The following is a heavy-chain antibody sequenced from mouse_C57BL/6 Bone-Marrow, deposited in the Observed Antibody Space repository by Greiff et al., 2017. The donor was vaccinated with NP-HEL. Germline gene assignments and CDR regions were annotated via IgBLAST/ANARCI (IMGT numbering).Heavy chain of an antibody. CDR1: GYTFTSYW. Sequence: VQLQQPGAELVMPGASVKLSCKASGYTFTSYWMHWVKQRPGQGLEWIGEIDPSDSYTNYNQKFKGKSTLTVDKSSSTAYMQLSSLTSEDSAVYYCARPLYYGSSYHYAMDYWGQGTSVTVSS. CDR3: ARPLYYGSSYHYAMDY. D-gene: IGHD1-1*01. V-gene: IGHV1-69*01. J-gene: IGHJ4*01. CDR2: IDPSDSYT.